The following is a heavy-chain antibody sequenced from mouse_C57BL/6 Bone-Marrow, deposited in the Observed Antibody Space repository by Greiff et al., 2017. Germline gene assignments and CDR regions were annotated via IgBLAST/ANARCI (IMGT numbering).Heavy chain of an antibody. Sequence: QVQLKESGPELVKPGASVKLSCKASGYTFTSYDINWVKPRPGQGLEWIGCIYPRDGSTKYNEKFKGKATLTVDTSSSTAYMELHSLTSEDAAVYICARDYGSSYWYFDVWGTGATVTVSS. CDR3: ARDYGSSYWYFDV. CDR1: GYTFTSYD. CDR2: IYPRDGST. J-gene: IGHJ1*03. D-gene: IGHD1-1*01. V-gene: IGHV1-85*01.